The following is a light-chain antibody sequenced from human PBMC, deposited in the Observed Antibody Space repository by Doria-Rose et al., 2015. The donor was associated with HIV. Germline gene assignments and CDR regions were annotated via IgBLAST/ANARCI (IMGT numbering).Light chain of an antibody. Sequence: VLTQSPESLGMSLGERATLNRKSNQSLLYTSKNYVAWYQQKPGQPPKLLIYWASTRQSEVPARFSGSGSGTEFTLTISSLEAEDVAVYYWQQYYDTPSFGPGTTVDIK. J-gene: IGKJ3*01. CDR1: QSLLYTSKNY. V-gene: IGKV4-1*01. CDR3: QQYYDTPS. CDR2: WAS.